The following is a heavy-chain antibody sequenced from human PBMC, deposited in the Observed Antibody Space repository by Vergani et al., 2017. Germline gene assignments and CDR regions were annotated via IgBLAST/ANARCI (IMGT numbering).Heavy chain of an antibody. D-gene: IGHD4-17*01. J-gene: IGHJ4*02. Sequence: EVQLVESGGGLIQPGGSLRLSCAASGFTVSSNSMTWVRQAPGKGLGWVSIIYSGGSTSYADSVKGRFTISTDNSKNTLYLRLNCLRAEDTSMYYCARERSVYGDFYYFDYWGQRSLVTVSS. CDR3: ARERSVYGDFYYFDY. CDR2: IYSGGST. CDR1: GFTVSSNS. V-gene: IGHV3-53*01.